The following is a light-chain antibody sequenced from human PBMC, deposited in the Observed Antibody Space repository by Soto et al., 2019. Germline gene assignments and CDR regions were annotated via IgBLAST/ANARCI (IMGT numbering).Light chain of an antibody. CDR2: DTS. CDR3: QPYNNWPLT. Sequence: EIVMTQSPATLSVSPGERATLSCRASQSVSIDLAWYQHKPGQTPRLLIYDTSTRATGVPTRFSGSRSGAEFTLTINSLQSEDFAVYYCQPYNNWPLTFGGGTKV. CDR1: QSVSID. J-gene: IGKJ4*01. V-gene: IGKV3-15*01.